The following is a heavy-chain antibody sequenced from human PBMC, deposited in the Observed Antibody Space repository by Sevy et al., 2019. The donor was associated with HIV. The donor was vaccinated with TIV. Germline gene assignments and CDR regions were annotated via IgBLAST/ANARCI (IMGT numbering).Heavy chain of an antibody. CDR3: AKDSPPTIAYCSGGSCTNDY. J-gene: IGHJ4*02. D-gene: IGHD2-15*01. CDR1: GFTFSNYA. Sequence: GGSLRLSCVASGFTFSNYAMSWVRQAPGKGLEWVSTLNYGGADTYYADSVKGRFTISRDNSKNTLNLQMNSLRAEDTAVYYCAKDSPPTIAYCSGGSCTNDYWGQGTLVTVSS. CDR2: LNYGGADT. V-gene: IGHV3-23*01.